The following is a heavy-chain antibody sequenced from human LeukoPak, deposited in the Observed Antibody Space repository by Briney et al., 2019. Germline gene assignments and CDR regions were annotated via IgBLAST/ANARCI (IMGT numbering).Heavy chain of an antibody. V-gene: IGHV3-21*01. CDR3: ARGPDFGERLDYFEY. Sequence: GGSLRLSCAVSGFTFRGYSMNWVRQAPGKGLEWVSSISRSSSYIYYADSVKGRLTISRDNAKNSLYLQMNSLRAEDTAVYYCARGPDFGERLDYFEYWGQGTLVTVSS. CDR2: ISRSSSYI. J-gene: IGHJ4*02. D-gene: IGHD4-17*01. CDR1: GFTFRGYS.